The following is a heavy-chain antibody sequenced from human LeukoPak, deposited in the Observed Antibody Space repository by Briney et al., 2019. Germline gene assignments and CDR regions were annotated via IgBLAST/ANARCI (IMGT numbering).Heavy chain of an antibody. J-gene: IGHJ4*01. CDR1: GFTFSDYW. D-gene: IGHD4-17*01. CDR2: INSDGKTT. V-gene: IGHV3-74*01. Sequence: PGGSLRLSCAASGFTFSDYWMHWGRQAPRKRLVWGSRINSDGKTTTYADSVKGRFTISRENAKNTLYLQMNSLRAEDTAVYYCARGYGDYGDYWGQGTLVTVSS. CDR3: ARGYGDYGDY.